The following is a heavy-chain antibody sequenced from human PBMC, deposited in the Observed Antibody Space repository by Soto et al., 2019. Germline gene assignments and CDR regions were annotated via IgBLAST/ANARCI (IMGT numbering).Heavy chain of an antibody. CDR2: IRSKANDYAT. Sequence: EVQLVQSGGGLVQPGGSLKLSCAASGFTFSGSTVHWVRQASGEGLQWVGRIRSKANDYATTYIASVKGRFTISRDDSRNTAYLQMSALKTEDTAVYYCTGGYCTGGTCSSGYFQHWGQGALVTVFS. CDR3: TGGYCTGGTCSSGYFQH. J-gene: IGHJ1*01. D-gene: IGHD2-15*01. CDR1: GFTFSGST. V-gene: IGHV3-73*02.